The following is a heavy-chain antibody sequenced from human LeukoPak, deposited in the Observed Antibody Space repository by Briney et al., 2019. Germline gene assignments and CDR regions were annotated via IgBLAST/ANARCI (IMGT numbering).Heavy chain of an antibody. V-gene: IGHV3-7*01. CDR2: IRKDGGGI. Sequence: GGSLRLSCVGSGLSLGNYWMDWVRQAPGKGLEWVANIRKDGGGIHYVDSVKGRFTISRDNAKNSVYLQMHRLRAEDTAVYYCARDAFGDFSYWGQGILVTVSS. CDR1: GLSLGNYW. D-gene: IGHD3-10*01. J-gene: IGHJ4*02. CDR3: ARDAFGDFSY.